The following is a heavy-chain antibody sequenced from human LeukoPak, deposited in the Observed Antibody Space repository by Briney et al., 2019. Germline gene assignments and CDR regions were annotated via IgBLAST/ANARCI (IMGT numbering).Heavy chain of an antibody. Sequence: GVSLRLSCAASGFTFSSFAMTWVPQAPGTGREWVSTLRSNGDTAYNADSVKGRFTISRDNAKNSLYLKMNSLRAEDTAVYYCARATNWGYAFDIWGQGTVVTVSS. D-gene: IGHD7-27*01. CDR2: LRSNGDTA. V-gene: IGHV3-23*01. CDR3: ARATNWGYAFDI. J-gene: IGHJ3*02. CDR1: GFTFSSFA.